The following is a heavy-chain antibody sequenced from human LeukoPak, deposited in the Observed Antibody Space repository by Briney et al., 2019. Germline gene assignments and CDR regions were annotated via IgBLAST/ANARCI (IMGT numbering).Heavy chain of an antibody. J-gene: IGHJ4*02. Sequence: PSETLSLTCTVSGGSISSYYWSWVRQAPGKGLEWVSAISGSGGSTYYADSVKGRFTISRDNSKNTLYLQMNSLRAEDTAVYYCAKTSLYYWGQGTLVTVSS. CDR3: AKTSLYY. V-gene: IGHV3-23*01. D-gene: IGHD3-10*01. CDR1: GGSISSYY. CDR2: ISGSGGST.